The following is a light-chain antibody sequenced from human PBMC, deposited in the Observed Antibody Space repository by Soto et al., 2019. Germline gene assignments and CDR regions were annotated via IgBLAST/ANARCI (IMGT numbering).Light chain of an antibody. J-gene: IGKJ1*01. Sequence: EIVLTQSPGTPSLSPGERATLSCRASQTVTRNYLAWHQQKPGQAPRLLIHGASTRATGIPARISGSGSGTEFTLTISSLQSEDFAVYYCQQFRNWPWTFGQGTKVDIK. CDR2: GAS. V-gene: IGKV3D-15*01. CDR3: QQFRNWPWT. CDR1: QTVTRN.